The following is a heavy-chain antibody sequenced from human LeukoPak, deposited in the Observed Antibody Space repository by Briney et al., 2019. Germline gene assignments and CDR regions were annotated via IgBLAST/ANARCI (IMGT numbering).Heavy chain of an antibody. Sequence: GGSLRLSCAASGLGFSDYYVSWIRQAPGKGLQWVSYISSGGDIMHYADSVKGRFTISRDNARNSLYLQMNSLRAEDTAVYFCARLYGDYVYWYFDLWGRGTLVTVSS. V-gene: IGHV3-11*04. CDR1: GLGFSDYY. J-gene: IGHJ2*01. CDR2: ISSGGDIM. D-gene: IGHD4-17*01. CDR3: ARLYGDYVYWYFDL.